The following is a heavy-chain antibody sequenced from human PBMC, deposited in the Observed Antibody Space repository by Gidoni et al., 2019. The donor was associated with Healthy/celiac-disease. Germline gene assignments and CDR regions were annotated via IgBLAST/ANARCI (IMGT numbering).Heavy chain of an antibody. CDR1: GYPFTGSY. CDR3: ARGEDCSGGSCYPGYNWFDP. CDR2: INPNSGGT. Sequence: QVQLVQSGAEVKKPGASVKVSCKASGYPFTGSYLHRVRQAPGQGLEWMGWINPNSGGTNYAQKFQGRVTMTRDTSISTAYMELSRLRSDDTAVYYCARGEDCSGGSCYPGYNWFDPWGQGTLVTVSS. V-gene: IGHV1-2*02. J-gene: IGHJ5*02. D-gene: IGHD2-15*01.